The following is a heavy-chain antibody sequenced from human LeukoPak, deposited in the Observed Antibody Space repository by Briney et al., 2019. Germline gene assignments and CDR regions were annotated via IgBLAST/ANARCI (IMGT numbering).Heavy chain of an antibody. J-gene: IGHJ4*02. Sequence: ASVKVSCKASGYTFSAYGISLLLRAPGQGLKWMGGISVYNGNTNYAQKVQGRVALTTDTSTRTAYMELRSLRSDATAVYFCARDSHIAEVAYYFDYWGQGTLVTVYS. V-gene: IGHV1-18*01. CDR1: GYTFSAYG. D-gene: IGHD6-13*01. CDR3: ARDSHIAEVAYYFDY. CDR2: ISVYNGNT.